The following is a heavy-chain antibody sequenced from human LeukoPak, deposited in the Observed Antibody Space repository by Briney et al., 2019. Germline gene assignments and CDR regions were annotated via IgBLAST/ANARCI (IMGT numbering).Heavy chain of an antibody. CDR1: GFTFSTYS. Sequence: PGGSLRLSCAASGFTFSTYSMNWVCQAPGKGLEWVSYISSSSTIYYADSVKGRFTISRDNAKNSLYLQMNSLRAEDTAVYYCARAPTWIQLWLPYWGQGTLVTVSS. CDR2: ISSSSTI. D-gene: IGHD5-18*01. CDR3: ARAPTWIQLWLPY. J-gene: IGHJ4*02. V-gene: IGHV3-48*04.